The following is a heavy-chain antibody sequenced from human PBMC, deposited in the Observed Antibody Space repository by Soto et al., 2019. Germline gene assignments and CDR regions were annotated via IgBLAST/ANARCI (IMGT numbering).Heavy chain of an antibody. J-gene: IGHJ6*02. CDR3: ARGSTSFQRYYYGMDV. CDR2: IIPIFGTA. V-gene: IGHV1-69*13. Sequence: ASVKVSCKASGGTFSSYAISWVRQAPGQGLEWMGGIIPIFGTANYAQKFQGRVTITADESTSTAYMELSSLRSEDTAVYYCARGSTSFQRYYYGMDVWGQGTTVTAP. CDR1: GGTFSSYA. D-gene: IGHD2-2*01.